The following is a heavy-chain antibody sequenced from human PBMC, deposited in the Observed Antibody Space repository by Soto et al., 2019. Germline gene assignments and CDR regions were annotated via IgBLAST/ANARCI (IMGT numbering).Heavy chain of an antibody. Sequence: PSETLSLTCTVSGGSVSSGSYYWSWIRQPPGKGLEWIGYIYYSGSTNYNPSLKSRVTISVDTSKNQFSLKLSSVTAADTAVYYCARTHSSGWYRGPFDYWGQGTLVTVSS. CDR3: ARTHSSGWYRGPFDY. D-gene: IGHD6-19*01. J-gene: IGHJ4*02. V-gene: IGHV4-61*01. CDR1: GGSVSSGSYY. CDR2: IYYSGST.